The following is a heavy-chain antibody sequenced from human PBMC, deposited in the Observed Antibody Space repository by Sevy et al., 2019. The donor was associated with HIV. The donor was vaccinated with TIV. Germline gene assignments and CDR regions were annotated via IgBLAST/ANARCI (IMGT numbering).Heavy chain of an antibody. Sequence: ASVKVSCKSSGGTFNMYAISWVRQAPGQGLEWMGGIIPLSGTPNYAQKFQDRVTMTADKSTKTAYMELRSLTSDDTAMYFCGRDPREPHSFFDYWGQGTLVTVSS. J-gene: IGHJ4*02. CDR2: IIPLSGTP. CDR1: GGTFNMYA. CDR3: GRDPREPHSFFDY. D-gene: IGHD2-21*01. V-gene: IGHV1-69*06.